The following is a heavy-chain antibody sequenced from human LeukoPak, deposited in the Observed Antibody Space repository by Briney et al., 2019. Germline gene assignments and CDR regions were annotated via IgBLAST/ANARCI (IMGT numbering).Heavy chain of an antibody. CDR3: AARKVRGVWFYLDY. D-gene: IGHD3-10*01. V-gene: IGHV3-74*01. CDR1: GFTFSSYW. Sequence: GGSLRLSCAASGFTFSSYWMHWVRQAPGKGLVWVSRINSDGSSTNYADSVKGRFTISRDNAKNTLYLQMNSLRVEDTAVYFCAARKVRGVWFYLDYWGQGTLVTVSS. J-gene: IGHJ4*02. CDR2: INSDGSST.